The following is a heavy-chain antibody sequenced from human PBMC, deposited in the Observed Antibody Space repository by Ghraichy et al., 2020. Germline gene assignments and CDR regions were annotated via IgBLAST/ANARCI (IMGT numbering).Heavy chain of an antibody. D-gene: IGHD3-9*01. J-gene: IGHJ5*02. CDR1: GGSISSSNYY. CDR2: IYYSGST. V-gene: IGHV4-39*01. CDR3: TKTYYDILTASFDP. Sequence: SCTVSGGSISSSNYYWGWIRQPPGKGLEWIGSIYYSGSTYYSPSLKHRVTISVDTSKNQFSLRLSSVTTADTAVYYCTKTYYDILTASFDPWGQGTLVTVSS.